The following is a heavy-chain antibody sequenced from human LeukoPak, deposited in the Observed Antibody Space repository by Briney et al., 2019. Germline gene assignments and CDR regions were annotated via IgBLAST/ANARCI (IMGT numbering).Heavy chain of an antibody. CDR1: GFTFRGYA. CDR2: ISTSGGST. V-gene: IGHV3-23*01. J-gene: IGHJ4*02. D-gene: IGHD5-18*01. Sequence: GSLRLSCAASGFTFRGYAMSWVRQAPGKGLEWVSAISTSGGSTYYADSVKGRFTIPRDNSKNTLYLQMNSLRAEDTAVYYCAKEALQSLRYSYISNFDYWGQGTLVTVSS. CDR3: AKEALQSLRYSYISNFDY.